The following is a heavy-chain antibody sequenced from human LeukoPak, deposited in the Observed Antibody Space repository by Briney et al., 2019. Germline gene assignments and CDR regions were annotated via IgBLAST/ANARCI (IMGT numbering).Heavy chain of an antibody. CDR3: AELGITMIGGV. CDR1: GFPFSSYG. J-gene: IGHJ6*04. CDR2: ISSSGSTI. Sequence: SGGSLRLSCAASGFPFSSYGMHWVRQAPGKGLEWVSYISSSGSTIYYADSVKGRFTISRDNAKNSLYLQMNSLRAEDTAVYYCAELGITMIGGVWGKGTTVTISS. V-gene: IGHV3-48*04. D-gene: IGHD3-10*02.